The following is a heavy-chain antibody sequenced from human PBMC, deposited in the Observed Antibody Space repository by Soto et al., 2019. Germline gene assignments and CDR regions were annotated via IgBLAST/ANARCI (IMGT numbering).Heavy chain of an antibody. CDR2: IYYTGTA. D-gene: IGHD3-22*01. Sequence: SETLSLTCTVSGGSIRDYYWGWIRQSPGKGLEWIGYIYYTGTAKYNPSLKSRVTISVDSSKNQFSLKLDSVTAADTAVYYCARLGGYYPAFDSWGRGTLVTVSS. CDR3: ARLGGYYPAFDS. J-gene: IGHJ4*02. CDR1: GGSIRDYY. V-gene: IGHV4-59*08.